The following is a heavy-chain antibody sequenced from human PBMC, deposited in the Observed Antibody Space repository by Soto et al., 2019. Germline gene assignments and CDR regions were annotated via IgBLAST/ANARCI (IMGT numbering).Heavy chain of an antibody. D-gene: IGHD3-10*01. CDR2: INHSGST. CDR3: ARAGRIRYNWFDP. V-gene: IGHV4-34*01. Sequence: QVQLQQWGAGLLKPSETLSLTCAVYGGSFSGYYWSWIRQPPGKGLEWIGEINHSGSTNYNPSLKSRVTIPVDTSKNQFSLKRSSVTAADPAVYSGARAGRIRYNWFDPWGQGTLVTVSS. J-gene: IGHJ5*02. CDR1: GGSFSGYY.